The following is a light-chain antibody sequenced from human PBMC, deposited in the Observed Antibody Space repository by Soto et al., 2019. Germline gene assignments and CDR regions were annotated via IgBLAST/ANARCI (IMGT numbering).Light chain of an antibody. Sequence: QAVVTQPPSASGTPGQRVTLSCSGSSSNIGFNAVNWYQQLPGTAPKLVMHGNSQRPSGVPDRFSVSKSGTSASLAISGLRTEDEAQYYCAAWDDSLSGVVFGGGTKLTV. CDR3: AAWDDSLSGVV. J-gene: IGLJ3*02. V-gene: IGLV1-47*02. CDR2: GNS. CDR1: SSNIGFNA.